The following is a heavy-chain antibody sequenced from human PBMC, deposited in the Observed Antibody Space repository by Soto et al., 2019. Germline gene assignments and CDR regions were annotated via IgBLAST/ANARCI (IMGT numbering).Heavy chain of an antibody. CDR3: ARDSGNLDSWAYFFDY. J-gene: IGHJ4*02. CDR2: ISAYNGNT. V-gene: IGHV1-18*01. D-gene: IGHD2-21*01. CDR1: GYTFTSFG. Sequence: QGQLVQSGAEVKKPGASVKVSCKASGYTFTSFGISWVRQAPGQGLEWMGWISAYNGNTNYSQKVQGRVTMTTDTSTSTAYMELRSLRSDETAVYYCARDSGNLDSWAYFFDYWGQGPLVTVSS.